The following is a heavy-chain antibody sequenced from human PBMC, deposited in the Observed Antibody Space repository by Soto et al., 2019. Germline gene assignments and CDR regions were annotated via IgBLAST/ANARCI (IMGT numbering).Heavy chain of an antibody. J-gene: IGHJ4*02. Sequence: SLRLSCTASGFTFSSYGMGCVRQAPVKGLQWVSTIRGDGGQTHYTDSVKGRFSISRDNSKNTVYLQMDSLRAEDTAMYFCARDVGIDSDDFFVYWGQVTKVTVST. CDR3: ARDVGIDSDDFFVY. D-gene: IGHD3-9*01. V-gene: IGHV3-23*01. CDR2: IRGDGGQT. CDR1: GFTFSSYG.